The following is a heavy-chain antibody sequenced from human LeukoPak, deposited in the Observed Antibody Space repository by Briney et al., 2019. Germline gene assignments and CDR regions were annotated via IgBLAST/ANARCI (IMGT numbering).Heavy chain of an antibody. CDR2: MNPNSGNT. J-gene: IGHJ4*02. V-gene: IGHV1-8*01. CDR1: GYTFTSYD. Sequence: ASVKVSCKASGYTFTSYDMNWVRQATGQGLEWMGWMNPNSGNTGYAQKFQGRVTMTRNTSISTVYMELSSLRSEDTAVYYCARRMGERRGYYELISGYWGQGTLVTVSS. D-gene: IGHD2-15*01. CDR3: ARRMGERRGYYELISGY.